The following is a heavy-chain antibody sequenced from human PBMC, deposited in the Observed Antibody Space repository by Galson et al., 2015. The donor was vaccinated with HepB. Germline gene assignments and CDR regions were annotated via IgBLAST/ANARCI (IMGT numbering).Heavy chain of an antibody. CDR3: ARANVPTVTNYYYYYGMDV. J-gene: IGHJ6*02. V-gene: IGHV1-18*04. CDR1: GYTFTSYG. CDR2: ISAYNGNT. D-gene: IGHD4-11*01. Sequence: SVKVSCKASGYTFTSYGISWVRQAPGQGLEWMGWISAYNGNTNYAQKLQGRVTMTTDTSTSTAYMELRSLRSDDTAVYYCARANVPTVTNYYYYYGMDVWGQGTTVTVSS.